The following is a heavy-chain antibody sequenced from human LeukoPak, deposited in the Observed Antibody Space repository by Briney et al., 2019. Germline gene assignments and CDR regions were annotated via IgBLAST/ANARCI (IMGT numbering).Heavy chain of an antibody. CDR1: GFTFSSYA. CDR3: ARDAGALVTHFDY. J-gene: IGHJ4*02. CDR2: IKFDEIEK. V-gene: IGHV3-7*03. D-gene: IGHD3-10*01. Sequence: GGSLGLSCAASGFTFSSYAMHWVRQAPGKGLEWVANIKFDEIEKYHVDSVKGRFTISRDNAKNSLYLQMNSLRAEDTAVYYCARDAGALVTHFDYWGQGTLVTVSS.